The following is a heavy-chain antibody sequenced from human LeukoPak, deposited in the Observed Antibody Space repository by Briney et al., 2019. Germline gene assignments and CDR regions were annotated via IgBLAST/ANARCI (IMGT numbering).Heavy chain of an antibody. CDR1: GFNVSSNY. Sequence: GGSLRLSCAASGFNVSSNYMSWVRQAPGKGLEWVSVIYSGGSTYYAASVKGRFTISRDNSKNTLYLQMNSLRAEDTAVYHCARGRVVAGAFDYWGQGTLVTVSS. CDR3: ARGRVVAGAFDY. J-gene: IGHJ4*02. D-gene: IGHD2-15*01. CDR2: IYSGGST. V-gene: IGHV3-66*01.